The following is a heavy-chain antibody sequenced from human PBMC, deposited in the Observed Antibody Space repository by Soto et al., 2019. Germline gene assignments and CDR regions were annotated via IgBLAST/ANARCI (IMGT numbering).Heavy chain of an antibody. J-gene: IGHJ4*02. CDR1: GGSISSGDYY. CDR3: ARLGERLLSSFDY. Sequence: SETLSLTCTVSGGSISSGDYYWSWIRQPPGKGLEWIGYIYYSGSTYYNPSLKSRVTISVDTSKNQFSLKLSSVTAADTAVYYCARLGERLLSSFDYWGQGTLVTVSS. V-gene: IGHV4-30-4*01. D-gene: IGHD2-21*02. CDR2: IYYSGST.